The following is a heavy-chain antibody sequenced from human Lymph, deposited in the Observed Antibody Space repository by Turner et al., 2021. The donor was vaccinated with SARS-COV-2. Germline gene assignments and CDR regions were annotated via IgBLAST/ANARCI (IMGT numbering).Heavy chain of an antibody. V-gene: IGHV3-15*01. CDR1: GFTFSNAW. CDR2: IKTKTDGGKT. CDR3: TTHAAPDY. J-gene: IGHJ4*02. Sequence: EVQLVASGGGLVKPGGSLSPSCAASGFTFSNAWMHWVRQGPGKGLEWVGRIKTKTDGGKTDYAAPVKGRFTISRDDSKNTLYLQMDSLKTEDTAVYYCTTHAAPDYWGQGTLVTVSS. D-gene: IGHD6-13*01.